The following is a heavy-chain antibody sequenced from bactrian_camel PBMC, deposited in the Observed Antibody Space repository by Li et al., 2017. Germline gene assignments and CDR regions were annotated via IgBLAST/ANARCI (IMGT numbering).Heavy chain of an antibody. CDR2: IYTGTGHQ. D-gene: IGHD4*01. V-gene: IGHV3S54*01. J-gene: IGHJ6*01. CDR3: AAERFSERGPAKCDFDS. Sequence: HVQLVESGGGSVQAGGSLRLSCAASRYSPCMGWFRQAPGKEREEVAHIYTGTGHQYIADSVKGRFTLDQDLGKNTVYLQMTSLIPEDTAMYYCAAERFSERGPAKCDFDSLGQGTQVTVS. CDR1: RYSPCM.